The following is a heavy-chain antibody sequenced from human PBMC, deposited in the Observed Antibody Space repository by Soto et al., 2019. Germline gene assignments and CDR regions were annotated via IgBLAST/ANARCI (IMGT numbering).Heavy chain of an antibody. V-gene: IGHV4-59*01. CDR2: IYYSGST. J-gene: IGHJ6*02. CDR3: ARGRKGSYYYYGMDV. CDR1: GGSISSYY. Sequence: SETLSLTCTVSGGSISSYYWSWIRQPPGKGLEWIGYIYYSGSTNYNPSLKSRVTISVDTSKNQFSPKLSSVTAADTAVYYCARGRKGSYYYYGMDVWGQGTTVTVSS.